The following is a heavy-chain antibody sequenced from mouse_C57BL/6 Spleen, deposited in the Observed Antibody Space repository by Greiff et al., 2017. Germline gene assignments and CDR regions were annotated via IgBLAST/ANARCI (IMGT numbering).Heavy chain of an antibody. CDR1: GYTFTGYW. CDR2: ILPGSGCT. V-gene: IGHV1-9*01. CDR3: ADREGNYYFDV. J-gene: IGHJ2*01. Sequence: VQLQQSGAELMMPGASVKLSCKATGYTFTGYWIEWVKQRPGHGLEWIGEILPGSGCTNYNEKFKGKATFTADTSSNTAYMQLSSLTTEDSAIYYCADREGNYYFDVWGQGTTLTVSS. D-gene: IGHD3-3*01.